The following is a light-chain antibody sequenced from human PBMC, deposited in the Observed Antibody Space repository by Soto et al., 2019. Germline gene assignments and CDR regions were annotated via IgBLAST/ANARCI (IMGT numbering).Light chain of an antibody. J-gene: IGKJ2*01. CDR2: GAS. CDR3: QQYNNWPPVYT. V-gene: IGKV3-15*01. CDR1: QSVSSN. Sequence: EIVMPQSPATLSVSPGERATLSCRASQSVSSNLAWYQQKPGQAPRLLIYGASTRATGIPARFSGSGSGTEFTLTISSLQSEDFAVYYCQQYNNWPPVYTFGQGTKVDIK.